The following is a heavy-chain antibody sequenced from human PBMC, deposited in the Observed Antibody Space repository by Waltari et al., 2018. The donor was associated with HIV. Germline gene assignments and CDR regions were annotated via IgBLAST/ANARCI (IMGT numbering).Heavy chain of an antibody. CDR3: ARVQGYSYAVNWFDP. J-gene: IGHJ5*02. CDR2: INSDGSST. D-gene: IGHD5-18*01. Sequence: EVQLVESGGGLVQPGGSLRLSCAASGFTFSSYWMHWVRQAPGKGLVWVSRINSDGSSTSYADSVTGRFTISRDNAKNTLYLQMNRLRAEDTAVYYCARVQGYSYAVNWFDPWGQGTLVTVSS. V-gene: IGHV3-74*01. CDR1: GFTFSSYW.